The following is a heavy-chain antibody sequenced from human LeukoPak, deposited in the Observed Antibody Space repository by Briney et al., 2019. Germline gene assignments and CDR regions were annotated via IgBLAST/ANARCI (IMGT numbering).Heavy chain of an antibody. CDR3: ARDIFTVAGAVDY. J-gene: IGHJ4*02. CDR2: ISGTGLTI. CDR1: GFTFSDYY. Sequence: GGSLRLSCAASGFTFSDYYMSWTRPAPGKGLEWVSYISGTGLTIYYADSVKGRFTIYRDNAKNSLYLQMNSLRAEDTSVYYCARDIFTVAGAVDYWGQGTLVTVSS. V-gene: IGHV3-11*04. D-gene: IGHD6-19*01.